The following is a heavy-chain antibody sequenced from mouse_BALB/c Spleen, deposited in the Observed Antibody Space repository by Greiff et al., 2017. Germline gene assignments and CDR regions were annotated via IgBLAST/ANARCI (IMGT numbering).Heavy chain of an antibody. CDR1: GYTFSSYW. CDR3: ARTPIYYGYDGFAY. D-gene: IGHD2-2*01. CDR2: ILPGSGST. Sequence: VQLQQSGAELMKPGASVKISCKATGYTFSSYWIEWVKQRPGHGLEWIGEILPGSGSTNYNEKFKGKATFTADTSSNTAYMQLSSLTSEDSAVYYCARTPIYYGYDGFAYWGQGTLVTVSA. V-gene: IGHV1-9*01. J-gene: IGHJ3*01.